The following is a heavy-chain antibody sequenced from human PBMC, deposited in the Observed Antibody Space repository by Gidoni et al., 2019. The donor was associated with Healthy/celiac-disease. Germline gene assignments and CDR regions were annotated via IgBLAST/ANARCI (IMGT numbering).Heavy chain of an antibody. CDR1: GVTGSSNY. CDR3: ARALWFGEPKAAGFDY. CDR2: IYSGGST. J-gene: IGHJ4*02. Sequence: EVQLVESGGGFVKPGGSLRLSCAASGVTGSSNYMSWVRQAPGKGLEWVSVIYSGGSTYYADSVKGRFTISRDNSKNTLYLQMNSLRAEDTAVYYCARALWFGEPKAAGFDYWGQGTLVTVSS. V-gene: IGHV3-66*01. D-gene: IGHD3-10*01.